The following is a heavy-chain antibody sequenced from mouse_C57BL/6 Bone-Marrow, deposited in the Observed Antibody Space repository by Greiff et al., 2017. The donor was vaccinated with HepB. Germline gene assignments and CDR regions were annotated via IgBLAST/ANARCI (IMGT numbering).Heavy chain of an antibody. Sequence: EVKVEESGGGLVKPGGSLKLSCAASGFTFSSYAMSWVRQTPEKRLEWVATISDGGSYTYYPDNVKGRFTISRDNAKNNLYLQMSHLKSKDTAMYYCASPSYYREAWFAYWGQGTLVTVSA. CDR3: ASPSYYREAWFAY. V-gene: IGHV5-4*03. J-gene: IGHJ3*01. D-gene: IGHD2-14*01. CDR1: GFTFSSYA. CDR2: ISDGGSYT.